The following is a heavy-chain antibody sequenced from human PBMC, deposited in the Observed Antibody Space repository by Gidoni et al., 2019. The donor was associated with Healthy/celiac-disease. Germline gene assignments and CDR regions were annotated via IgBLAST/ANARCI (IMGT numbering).Heavy chain of an antibody. J-gene: IGHJ4*02. CDR2: INHSGST. D-gene: IGHD6-6*01. V-gene: IGHV4-34*01. Sequence: QVQLQQWGAGLLKPSETLSLTCAVYGGSFSGYYWSWIRQPPGKGLEWIGEINHSGSTNYNPSLKSRVTISVDTSKNQISLKLSSVTAADTAVYYCARDGSSSGFDYWGQGTLVTVSS. CDR3: ARDGSSSGFDY. CDR1: GGSFSGYY.